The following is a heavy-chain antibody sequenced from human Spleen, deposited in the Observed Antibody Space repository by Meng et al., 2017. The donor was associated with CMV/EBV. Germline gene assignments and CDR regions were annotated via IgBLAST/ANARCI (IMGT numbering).Heavy chain of an antibody. D-gene: IGHD5-18*01. CDR1: GYIFINHG. CDR3: ARDRGYSYGYFDY. J-gene: IGHJ4*02. Sequence: ASVKVSCKASGYIFINHGISWVRQAPGQGLEWMGWINPNSGGTDYAQKFQGRVTMTRDTSTSTVYMELSSLRSEDTAVYYCARDRGYSYGYFDYWGQGTLVTVSS. CDR2: INPNSGGT. V-gene: IGHV1-2*02.